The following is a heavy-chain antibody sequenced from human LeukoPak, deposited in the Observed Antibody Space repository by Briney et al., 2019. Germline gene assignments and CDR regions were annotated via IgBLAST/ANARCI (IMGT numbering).Heavy chain of an antibody. CDR1: GFTFSDYY. J-gene: IGHJ4*02. Sequence: GGSLRLSCAASGFTFSDYYMSWIRQAPGKGLEWVSYISGGSSTIYYADSLKGRFIVSRDNAKNSLYLLMNSLRAEDTAVYYCARRGSGRHFDFWGQGTLVTVSS. CDR3: ARRGSGRHFDF. V-gene: IGHV3-11*01. D-gene: IGHD2-15*01. CDR2: ISGGSSTI.